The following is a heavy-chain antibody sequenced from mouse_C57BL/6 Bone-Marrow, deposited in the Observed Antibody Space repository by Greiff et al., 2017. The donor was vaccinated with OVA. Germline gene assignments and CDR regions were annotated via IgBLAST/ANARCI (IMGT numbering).Heavy chain of an antibody. J-gene: IGHJ4*01. CDR2: IDPETGGT. CDR1: GYTFTDYE. Sequence: VQLQESGAELVRPGASVTLSCKASGYTFTDYEMHWVKQTPVHGLEWIGAIDPETGGTAYNQKFKGKAILTADKSSSTAYMELRSLTSEDSAVYYCTRWGYDDYYAMYYWGQGTSVTVSS. V-gene: IGHV1-15*01. CDR3: TRWGYDDYYAMYY. D-gene: IGHD2-2*01.